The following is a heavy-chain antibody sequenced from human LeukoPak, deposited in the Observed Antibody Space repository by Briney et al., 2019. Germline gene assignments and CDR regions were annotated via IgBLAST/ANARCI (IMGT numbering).Heavy chain of an antibody. J-gene: IGHJ3*02. CDR3: ARADYDFWSGYYPDAFGI. D-gene: IGHD3-3*01. V-gene: IGHV1-8*01. CDR1: GYTFTSYD. Sequence: ASVKVSCKASGYTFTSYDINWVRQATGQGLEWMGWMNPNSGNTGYAQKFQGRVTMTRNTSISTAYMELSSLRSEDTAVYYCARADYDFWSGYYPDAFGIWGQGTMVTVSS. CDR2: MNPNSGNT.